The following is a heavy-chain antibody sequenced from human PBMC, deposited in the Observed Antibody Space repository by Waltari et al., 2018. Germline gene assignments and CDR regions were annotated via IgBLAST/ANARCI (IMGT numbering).Heavy chain of an antibody. CDR2: FDPEDGET. D-gene: IGHD5-18*01. CDR3: ATSGYSSGNYYYGRDV. Sequence: HVKLVHSGAEVQKPGASVTVSCKVPGYTLTDLSIHWVRQAPGTGLEWMGGFDPEDGETIYAQKFQGRVTMTEDTSTDTAYMELSSLRSEDTAVYYCATSGYSSGNYYYGRDVWGQGTLVTVSS. CDR1: GYTLTDLS. J-gene: IGHJ6*02. V-gene: IGHV1-24*01.